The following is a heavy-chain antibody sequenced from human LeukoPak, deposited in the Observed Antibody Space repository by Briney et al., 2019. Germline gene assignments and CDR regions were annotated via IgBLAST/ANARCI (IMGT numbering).Heavy chain of an antibody. Sequence: ASVKVSCKASGYTFTTYGISWVRQAPGQGLEWIGWISPYNGNTNYAQKLQGRVTMTTDTSTSTAYMELRSLRSDDTAVYYCARYIAAAASDSFDIWGQGTMVTVSS. CDR1: GYTFTTYG. CDR2: ISPYNGNT. J-gene: IGHJ3*02. V-gene: IGHV1-18*01. CDR3: ARYIAAAASDSFDI. D-gene: IGHD6-13*01.